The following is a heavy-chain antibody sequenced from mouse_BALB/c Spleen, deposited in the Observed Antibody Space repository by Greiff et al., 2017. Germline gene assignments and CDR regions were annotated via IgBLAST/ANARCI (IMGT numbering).Heavy chain of an antibody. V-gene: IGHV1S81*02. CDR2: INPSNGGT. Sequence: QVQLKQPGAELVKPGASVKLSCKASGYTFTSYYMYWVKQRPAQGLEWIGGINPSNGGTNFNEKFKSKATLTVDKSSSTAYMQLSSLTSEDSAVYYCARYGDYAGDYWGEGTTLTVSS. CDR3: ARYGDYAGDY. J-gene: IGHJ2*01. CDR1: GYTFTSYY. D-gene: IGHD2-13*01.